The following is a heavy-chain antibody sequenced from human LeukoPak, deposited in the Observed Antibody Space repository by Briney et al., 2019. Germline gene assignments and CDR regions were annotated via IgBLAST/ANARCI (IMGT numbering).Heavy chain of an antibody. J-gene: IGHJ4*02. V-gene: IGHV1-18*01. Sequence: ASVKVSCKASGYTFTSYGISWVRQAPGQGLEWMGWISAYNGNTNYAQKLQGRVTMTTDTSTSTAYTELRSLRSDDTAVYYCARDGYSSGWYRDYWGQGTLVTVSS. CDR2: ISAYNGNT. CDR3: ARDGYSSGWYRDY. CDR1: GYTFTSYG. D-gene: IGHD6-19*01.